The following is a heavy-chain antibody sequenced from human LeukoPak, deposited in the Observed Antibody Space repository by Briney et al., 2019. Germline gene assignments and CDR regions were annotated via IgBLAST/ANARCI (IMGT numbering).Heavy chain of an antibody. J-gene: IGHJ5*02. CDR1: GFTFSYYW. CDR2: ISGDGRI. V-gene: IGHV3-74*01. D-gene: IGHD3-10*01. Sequence: GGSLRLSCATCGFTFSYYWMNWVRQAPGQGLVWVSSISGDGRISYADSVKGRFTISRDNARNTLDLQMNNLRVEDTAIYYCAKVGVVLGKWLDPWGQGTVVVVSA. CDR3: AKVGVVLGKWLDP.